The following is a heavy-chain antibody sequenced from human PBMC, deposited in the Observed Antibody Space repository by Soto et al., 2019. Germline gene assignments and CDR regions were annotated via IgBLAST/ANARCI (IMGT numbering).Heavy chain of an antibody. CDR3: AKHYGSGTYYYYMDV. Sequence: GGSLRLSCAASGFTFSSYAMSWVRQAPGKGLEWVSAISGSGGSTYYAGSVKGRFTISRDNSKNTLYLQMNSLRAEDTAVYYCAKHYGSGTYYYYMDVWGKGTTVTVSS. J-gene: IGHJ6*03. CDR2: ISGSGGST. V-gene: IGHV3-23*01. CDR1: GFTFSSYA. D-gene: IGHD3-10*01.